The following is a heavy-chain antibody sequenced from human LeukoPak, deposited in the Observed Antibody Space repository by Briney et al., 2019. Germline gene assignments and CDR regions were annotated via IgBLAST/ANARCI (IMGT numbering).Heavy chain of an antibody. D-gene: IGHD2-15*01. Sequence: ASVKVSCKGSGYIFTNYGISWVRQAPGQGLEWMGWISAYSGDANYAQNLQGRVTMTTDTSTSTAYMKLRSLRSDDTAVYYCARVLRYCSGGSCLYYFDYWGQGTLVTVSS. J-gene: IGHJ4*02. CDR2: ISAYSGDA. V-gene: IGHV1-18*01. CDR1: GYIFTNYG. CDR3: ARVLRYCSGGSCLYYFDY.